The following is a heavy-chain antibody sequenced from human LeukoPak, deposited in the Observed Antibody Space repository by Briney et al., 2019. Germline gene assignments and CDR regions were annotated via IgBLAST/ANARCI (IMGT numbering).Heavy chain of an antibody. Sequence: SETLSLTCTVSGYSISSGYYWGWIRQPPGKGLEWIGSIYHSGSTYYNSPLKSRVTISVDTSKNQFSLKLSSVTAADTAVYYCAGKIDSSAYTEYFQHWGQGTLVTVFS. V-gene: IGHV4-38-2*02. J-gene: IGHJ1*01. D-gene: IGHD3-22*01. CDR1: GYSISSGYY. CDR2: IYHSGST. CDR3: AGKIDSSAYTEYFQH.